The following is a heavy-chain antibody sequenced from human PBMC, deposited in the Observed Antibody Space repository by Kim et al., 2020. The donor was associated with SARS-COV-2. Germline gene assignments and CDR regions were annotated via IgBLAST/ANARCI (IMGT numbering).Heavy chain of an antibody. CDR2: INHSGST. CDR1: GGSFSGYY. J-gene: IGHJ6*01. V-gene: IGHV4-34*01. CDR3: ARGQVGRWSPPYYYGMDG. D-gene: IGHD2-15*01. Sequence: SETLSLTCAVYGGSFSGYYWSWIRQPPGKGLEWIGEINHSGSTNYNPSLKSRVTISVDTSKNQFSLKLSSVTAADTAVYYCARGQVGRWSPPYYYGMDG.